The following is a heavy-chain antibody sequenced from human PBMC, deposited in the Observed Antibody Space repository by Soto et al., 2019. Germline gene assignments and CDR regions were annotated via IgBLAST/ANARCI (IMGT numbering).Heavy chain of an antibody. J-gene: IGHJ6*02. V-gene: IGHV4-61*08. Sequence: SETLSLTCAVSGGSISSGGYSWSWIRQPPGKGLEWIGYIYYSGSTNYNPSLKSRVTISVDTSKNQFSLKLSSVTAADTAVYYCARLNGEVGYCISTSCYFYYGMDVWGQGTTVTVSS. CDR2: IYYSGST. CDR3: ARLNGEVGYCISTSCYFYYGMDV. D-gene: IGHD2-2*01. CDR1: GGSISSGGYS.